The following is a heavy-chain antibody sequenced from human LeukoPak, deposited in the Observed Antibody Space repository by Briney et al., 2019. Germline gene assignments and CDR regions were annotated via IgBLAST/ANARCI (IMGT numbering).Heavy chain of an antibody. Sequence: PSETLSLICSVSASSLSVYYWSWIRQSPGKGLEWIAYIFETGDTKYNPSLRARATISIDTSKSQFSLNLRSVTAADTAVYYCAREGGGYRFDYWGQGTLVTVSS. J-gene: IGHJ4*02. CDR2: IFETGDT. D-gene: IGHD5-12*01. CDR1: ASSLSVYY. V-gene: IGHV4-59*01. CDR3: AREGGGYRFDY.